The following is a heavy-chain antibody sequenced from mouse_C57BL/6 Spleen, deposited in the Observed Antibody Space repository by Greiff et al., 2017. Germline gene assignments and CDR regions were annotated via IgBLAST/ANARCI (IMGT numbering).Heavy chain of an antibody. CDR2: IYPGDGDT. CDR1: GYAFSSSW. J-gene: IGHJ2*01. CDR3: ARGELRLLGDY. D-gene: IGHD3-2*02. Sequence: QVQLQQSGPELVKPGASVKISCKASGYAFSSSWMNWVKQRPGKGLEWIGRIYPGDGDTNYNGKFKGKATLTADKSSSTAYMQLSSLTSEDSAVYFCARGELRLLGDYWGQGTTLTVSS. V-gene: IGHV1-82*01.